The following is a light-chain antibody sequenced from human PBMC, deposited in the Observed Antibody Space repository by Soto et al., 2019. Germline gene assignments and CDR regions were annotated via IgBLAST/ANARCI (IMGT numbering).Light chain of an antibody. J-gene: IGLJ2*01. V-gene: IGLV9-49*01. CDR3: GADHGSGSNFVL. CDR1: SGYSNYK. CDR2: VGTGGTVG. Sequence: QLVLTQPPSASASLGASVTLTCTLSSGYSNYKVDWYQQRPGKGPRFVMRVGTGGTVGSKGDGIPDRFSVLGSGLNRYLTIKNIQEEDESDCHCGADHGSGSNFVLFGGGTKLTVL.